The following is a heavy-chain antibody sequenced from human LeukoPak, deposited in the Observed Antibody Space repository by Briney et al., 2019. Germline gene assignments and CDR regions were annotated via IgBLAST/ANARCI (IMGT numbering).Heavy chain of an antibody. CDR3: ARAASSYNWNGPFDY. J-gene: IGHJ4*02. V-gene: IGHV4-39*07. CDR1: GGSISSSSYY. CDR2: IYYSGST. D-gene: IGHD1-1*01. Sequence: SETLSLTCTVSGGSISSSSYYWGWIRQPPGKGLEWIGSIYYSGSTYYNPSLKSRVTISVDTSKNQFSLKLSSVTAADTAVYYCARAASSYNWNGPFDYWGQGTLVTVSS.